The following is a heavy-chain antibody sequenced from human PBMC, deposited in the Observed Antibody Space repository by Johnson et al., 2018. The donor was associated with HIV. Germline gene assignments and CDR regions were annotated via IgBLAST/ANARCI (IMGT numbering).Heavy chain of an antibody. CDR2: ISSSGSNI. CDR3: ARVGANFDAFDI. D-gene: IGHD4/OR15-4a*01. CDR1: GFTFSDHY. V-gene: IGHV3-11*04. Sequence: QMLLVESGGGLVKPGGSLRLSCAASGFTFSDHYMSWIRQAPGKGLEWVSYISSSGSNIYKADSVKGRFTISRDNAKNSLFLQMNSLRAEDTAVYYCARVGANFDAFDIWGQGTMVTVSS. J-gene: IGHJ3*02.